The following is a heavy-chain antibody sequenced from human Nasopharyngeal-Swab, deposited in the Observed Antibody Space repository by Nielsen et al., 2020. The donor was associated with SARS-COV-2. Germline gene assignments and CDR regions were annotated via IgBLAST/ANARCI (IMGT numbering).Heavy chain of an antibody. CDR3: AIPTVTTDY. CDR2: IDPGDSYN. J-gene: IGHJ4*02. D-gene: IGHD4-17*01. Sequence: GESLKISCKGSGYRFTSYWISWVRQMPGKGLEWMGRIDPGDSYNNYSTSFQGHVTISADKSISTAYLQWSSLKASDTAMYYCAIPTVTTDYWGQGTLVTVSS. V-gene: IGHV5-10-1*01. CDR1: GYRFTSYW.